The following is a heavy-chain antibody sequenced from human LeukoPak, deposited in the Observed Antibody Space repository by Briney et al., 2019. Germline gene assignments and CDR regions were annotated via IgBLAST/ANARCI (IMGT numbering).Heavy chain of an antibody. CDR2: ISSSSSTI. V-gene: IGHV3-48*04. Sequence: GGSLRLSCAASGFTFSSYSMNWVRQAPGKGLEWVSYISSSSSTIYYADSVKGRFTISRDNAKNSLYLQMNSLRAEDTAVYYCARDSSRSYYYYYYYMDVWGEGTTVTVSS. CDR3: ARDSSRSYYYYYYYMDV. CDR1: GFTFSSYS. D-gene: IGHD2-2*01. J-gene: IGHJ6*03.